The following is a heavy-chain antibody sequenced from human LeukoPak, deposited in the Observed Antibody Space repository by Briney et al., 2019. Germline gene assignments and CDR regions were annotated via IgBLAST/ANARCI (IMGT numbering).Heavy chain of an antibody. Sequence: GGSLRLSCAASGFTLSSYAMTWVRQAPGKGLEWVSSISSGGGTYYADSVKGRFTNSRDNSKNTVYLQMNSLRAEDTAVYYCAKVLSGSQDYWGQGTLVTVFS. CDR2: ISSGGGT. D-gene: IGHD1-26*01. CDR1: GFTLSSYA. J-gene: IGHJ4*02. V-gene: IGHV3-23*01. CDR3: AKVLSGSQDY.